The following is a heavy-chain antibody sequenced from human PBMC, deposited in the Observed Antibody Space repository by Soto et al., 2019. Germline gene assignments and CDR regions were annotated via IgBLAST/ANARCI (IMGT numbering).Heavy chain of an antibody. CDR1: GGSGGGGSDY. D-gene: IGHD4-17*01. J-gene: IGHJ6*02. V-gene: IGHV4-61*01. Sequence: SETLCVSCTVSGGSGGGGSDYWSWIRQPPGKGLEWIGYIYYSGSTNYNPSLKSRVTISVDTSKNQFSLKLSSVTAADTAVYYCARGAHYGDYYYYGMDVWGQGTTVTVSS. CDR2: IYYSGST. CDR3: ARGAHYGDYYYYGMDV.